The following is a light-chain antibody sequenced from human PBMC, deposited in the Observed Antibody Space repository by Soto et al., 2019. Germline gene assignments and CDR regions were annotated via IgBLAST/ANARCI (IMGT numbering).Light chain of an antibody. CDR2: DVS. CDR3: SSYTSSSTLVV. V-gene: IGLV2-14*01. CDR1: SSDVGGYNY. J-gene: IGLJ2*01. Sequence: QSALTQPASVSGSPGQSITISCTGTSSDVGGYNYVSWYQQHPGKAPKLMIYDVSNRPSGVSNRFSGSKSGNTASLTISGRDPEDEADYYCSSYTSSSTLVVFGGGTKLTVL.